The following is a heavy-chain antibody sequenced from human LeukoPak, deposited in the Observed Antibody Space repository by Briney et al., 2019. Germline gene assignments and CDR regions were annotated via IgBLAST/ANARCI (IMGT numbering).Heavy chain of an antibody. D-gene: IGHD3-16*01. CDR3: ARDLHPRLTGFFDY. V-gene: IGHV3-53*01. Sequence: GGSLRLSCAASGFTVSSYYVSWVRQAPGKGLEWASVIYSGGSTYYADSVEGRFTVSRDNSKNTLYLQMNSLRAEDTAVYYCARDLHPRLTGFFDYWGQGAPVSVSS. CDR2: IYSGGST. CDR1: GFTVSSYY. J-gene: IGHJ4*02.